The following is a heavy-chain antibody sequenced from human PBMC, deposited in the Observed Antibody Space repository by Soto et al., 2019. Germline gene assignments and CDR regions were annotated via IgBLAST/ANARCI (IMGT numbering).Heavy chain of an antibody. CDR2: IYYSGST. CDR3: ARIFSYYYGSGPFDP. Sequence: PSETLSLTCTVSGGSISSYYWSWIRQPPGKGLEWIGYIYYSGSTNYNPSLKSRVTISVDTSKNQFSLKLSSVTAADTAVYYCARIFSYYYGSGPFDPWGQGTLVTVSS. V-gene: IGHV4-59*01. J-gene: IGHJ5*02. CDR1: GGSISSYY. D-gene: IGHD3-10*01.